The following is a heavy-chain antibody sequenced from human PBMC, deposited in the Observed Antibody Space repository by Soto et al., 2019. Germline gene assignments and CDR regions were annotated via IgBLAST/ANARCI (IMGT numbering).Heavy chain of an antibody. J-gene: IGHJ6*02. CDR1: GYTFTSYA. Sequence: ASVKVSCKASGYTFTSYAMHWVRQAPGQRLEWMGWINAGNGNTKYSQKFQGRVTITRDTSASTAYMELSSLRSEDTAVYYCARADHVSIYYYGMDVWGQGTTVTVSS. CDR3: ARADHVSIYYYGMDV. CDR2: INAGNGNT. V-gene: IGHV1-3*01.